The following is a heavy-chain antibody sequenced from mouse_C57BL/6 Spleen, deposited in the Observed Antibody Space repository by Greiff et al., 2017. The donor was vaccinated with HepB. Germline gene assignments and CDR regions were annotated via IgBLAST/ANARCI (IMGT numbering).Heavy chain of an antibody. CDR1: GFTFSSYA. Sequence: EVQLVESGGGLVKPGGSLKLSCAASGFTFSSYAMSWVRQTPEKRLEWVATISDGGSYTYYPDNVKGRFTISRDNAKNNLYLQMSHLKSEDTAMYYCARGGLRESYYAMDYWGQGTSVTVSS. V-gene: IGHV5-4*01. J-gene: IGHJ4*01. CDR3: ARGGLRESYYAMDY. D-gene: IGHD3-1*01. CDR2: ISDGGSYT.